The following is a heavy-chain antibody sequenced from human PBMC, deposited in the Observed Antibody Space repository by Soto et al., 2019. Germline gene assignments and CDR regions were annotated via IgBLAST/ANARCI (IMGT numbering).Heavy chain of an antibody. CDR3: AKHLLAVAGYLHGIDV. Sequence: QVQLVESGGGVVQPGRSLRLSCAASGFTFSSYGMHWVRQAPGKGLEWVAVISHDGSNKYFADSVKGKFTISRDNSQNTLYLQMNSLRAEDTAVYYCAKHLLAVAGYLHGIDVWGQVTTVTVSS. D-gene: IGHD6-19*01. J-gene: IGHJ6*02. V-gene: IGHV3-30*18. CDR2: ISHDGSNK. CDR1: GFTFSSYG.